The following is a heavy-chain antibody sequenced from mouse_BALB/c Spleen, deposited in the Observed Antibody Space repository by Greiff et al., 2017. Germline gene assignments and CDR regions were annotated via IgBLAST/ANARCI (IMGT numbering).Heavy chain of an antibody. CDR3: TRRRGGKWAMDY. D-gene: IGHD1-3*01. CDR2: INPSNGGT. V-gene: IGHV1S81*02. CDR1: GYTFTSYY. J-gene: IGHJ4*01. Sequence: VQLQQSGAELVKPGASVKLSCKASGYTFTSYYMYWVKQRPGQGLEWIGEINPSNGGTNFNEKFKSKATLTVDKSSSTAYMQLSSLTSEDSAVYYCTRRRGGKWAMDYWGQGTSVTVSS.